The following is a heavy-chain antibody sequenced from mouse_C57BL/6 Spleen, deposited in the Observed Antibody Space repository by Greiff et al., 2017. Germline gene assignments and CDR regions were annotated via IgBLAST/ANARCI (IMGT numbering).Heavy chain of an antibody. CDR2: ISYDGSN. D-gene: IGHD2-3*01. CDR1: GYSITSGYY. J-gene: IGHJ3*01. Sequence: VQLKESGPGLVKPSQSLSLTCSVTGYSITSGYYWNWIRQFPGNKLEWMGYISYDGSNNYNPSLKNRISITRDTSKNQFFLKLNSVTTEDTATYYCASFYDGYYGFAYWGQGTLVTVSA. V-gene: IGHV3-6*01. CDR3: ASFYDGYYGFAY.